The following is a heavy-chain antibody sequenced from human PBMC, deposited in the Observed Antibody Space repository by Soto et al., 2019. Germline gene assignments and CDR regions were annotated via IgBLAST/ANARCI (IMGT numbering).Heavy chain of an antibody. Sequence: GGSLRLSCAASGFTFSSYWMSWVRQAPGKGLEWVANIKQDGSEKYYVDSVKDRFTISRDNAKNSLYLQMNSLRAEDTAVYYCARDGPDGNIVATIMGDYMDVWGKGTTVTVSS. V-gene: IGHV3-7*01. CDR3: ARDGPDGNIVATIMGDYMDV. D-gene: IGHD5-12*01. CDR1: GFTFSSYW. J-gene: IGHJ6*03. CDR2: IKQDGSEK.